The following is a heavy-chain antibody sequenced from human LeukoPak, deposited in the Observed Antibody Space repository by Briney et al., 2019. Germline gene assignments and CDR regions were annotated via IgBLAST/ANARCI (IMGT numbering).Heavy chain of an antibody. CDR3: AKDNRRHYTSGPNPDSLH. CDR2: ISWNSGTI. J-gene: IGHJ4*02. D-gene: IGHD6-19*01. CDR1: GFIFSNYA. V-gene: IGHV3-9*01. Sequence: GGSLRLSCAGSGFIFSNYAMHWVRQPPGKGLEWVSGISWNSGTIDYADSVRGRFTISRDNAKNSLYLQMDSLRVEDTAFYYCAKDNRRHYTSGPNPDSLHWGQGALVTVSS.